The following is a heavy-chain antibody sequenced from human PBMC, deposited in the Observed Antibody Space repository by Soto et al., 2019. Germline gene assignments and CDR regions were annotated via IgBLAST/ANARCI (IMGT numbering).Heavy chain of an antibody. D-gene: IGHD2-8*01. CDR2: ISGSGVNT. CDR3: ARLSGADPHYYYGMDV. J-gene: IGHJ6*02. Sequence: PGGSLRLPCAASGFTFDTYGMSWVRQAPGKGPQWVSAISGSGVNTYYVDSVKGRFTISRDNSKNALYLQMNGLRVEDTAIYYCARLSGADPHYYYGMDVWGQGTTVTVSS. V-gene: IGHV3-23*01. CDR1: GFTFDTYG.